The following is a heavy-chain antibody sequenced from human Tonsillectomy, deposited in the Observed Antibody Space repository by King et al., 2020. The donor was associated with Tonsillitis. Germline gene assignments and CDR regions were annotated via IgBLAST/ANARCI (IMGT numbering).Heavy chain of an antibody. V-gene: IGHV4-31*03. CDR3: ARDSILTGYHTDY. Sequence: QLQESGPGLVKPSQTLSLTCTVSGGSISSGGYYWSWIRQHPGKGLEWIGYIYYSGSTYYNPSLKSRISISVDTSKNQLSLNLSSVTAADTAVYYCARDSILTGYHTDYWGQGTLVTVSS. J-gene: IGHJ4*02. CDR1: GGSISSGGYY. CDR2: IYYSGST. D-gene: IGHD3-9*01.